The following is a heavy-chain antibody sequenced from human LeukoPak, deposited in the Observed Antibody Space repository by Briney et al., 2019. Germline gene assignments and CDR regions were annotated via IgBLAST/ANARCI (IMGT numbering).Heavy chain of an antibody. CDR3: AKDSRPGSAQRTGFDY. CDR1: GFRFNTYW. V-gene: IGHV3-74*01. J-gene: IGHJ4*02. CDR2: ISSDGSKA. Sequence: GGSLRLSCAASGFRFNTYWMHCVRQAPGEGLVWVSLISSDGSKALYADSVQGRFTISRDKYKNTLYLQMNSLRAEDTAVYYCAKDSRPGSAQRTGFDYWGQGTLVTVSS. D-gene: IGHD3-10*01.